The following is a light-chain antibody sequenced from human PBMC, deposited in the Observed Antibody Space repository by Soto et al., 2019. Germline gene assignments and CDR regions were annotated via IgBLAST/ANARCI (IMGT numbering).Light chain of an antibody. V-gene: IGKV3-11*01. CDR2: DAS. J-gene: IGKJ5*01. CDR1: QSVSSY. Sequence: EIVLTQSPATLCLSPGERATLSCRASQSVSSYLAWYQQKPGQAPRLLIYDASNRATGIPARFSGSGSGTDFTLTISSLEPEDFAVYYCQQRSNWPTFGQGTRLEIK. CDR3: QQRSNWPT.